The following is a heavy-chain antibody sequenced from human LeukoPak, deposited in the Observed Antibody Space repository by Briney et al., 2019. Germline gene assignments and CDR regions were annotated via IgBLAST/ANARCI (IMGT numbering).Heavy chain of an antibody. J-gene: IGHJ4*02. CDR3: AEGDVSVTREFDY. CDR2: ISGSGDST. D-gene: IGHD7-27*01. Sequence: PGGSLRLSCVASGFTFSSYAMNWVRQAPGKGLEWVSAISGSGDSTNYADSVKGRFTISRDNAKNSLYLQMNSLRAEDTAVYYCAEGDVSVTREFDYWGQGTLVTVSS. V-gene: IGHV3-23*01. CDR1: GFTFSSYA.